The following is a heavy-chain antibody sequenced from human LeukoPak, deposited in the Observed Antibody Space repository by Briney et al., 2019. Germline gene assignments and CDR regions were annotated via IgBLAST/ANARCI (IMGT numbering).Heavy chain of an antibody. CDR3: ARDILTGTNNWFDP. D-gene: IGHD3-9*01. V-gene: IGHV1-18*01. CDR2: ISAYNGNT. J-gene: IGHJ5*02. CDR1: GYTFTSYG. Sequence: PTASVKVSCKASGYTFTSYGISWVRPAPGQGLEWMGWISAYNGNTNYAQKLQGRVTMTTDTSTSTAYMDVRSLRSDDTAVYYCARDILTGTNNWFDPWGQGALVTVCS.